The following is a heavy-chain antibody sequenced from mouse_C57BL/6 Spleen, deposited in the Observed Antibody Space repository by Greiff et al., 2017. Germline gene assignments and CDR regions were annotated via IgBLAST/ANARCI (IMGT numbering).Heavy chain of an antibody. V-gene: IGHV1-47*01. Sequence: VKLVESGAELVKPGASVKMSCKASGYTFTTYPIEWMKQNHGKSLEWIGNFHPYNDDTKYNEKFKGKATLTVEKSSSTVYLELSRLTSDDSAVYYCARGMAYYYGSSYVWYFDVWGTGTTVTVSS. D-gene: IGHD1-1*01. CDR1: GYTFTTYP. CDR3: ARGMAYYYGSSYVWYFDV. J-gene: IGHJ1*03. CDR2: FHPYNDDT.